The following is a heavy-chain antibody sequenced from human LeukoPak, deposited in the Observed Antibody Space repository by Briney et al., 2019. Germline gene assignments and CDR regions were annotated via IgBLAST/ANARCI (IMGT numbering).Heavy chain of an antibody. J-gene: IGHJ6*02. CDR2: ISYDGSNK. V-gene: IGHV3-30*18. Sequence: HAGGSLRLSCAASGFTFSSYGMHWVRQAPGKGLEWVAVISYDGSNKYYADSVKGRFTISRDNSKNTLYLQMNSLRAEDTAVYYCAKDQGPPRDYYGMDVWGQGTTVTVSS. CDR1: GFTFSSYG. CDR3: AKDQGPPRDYYGMDV.